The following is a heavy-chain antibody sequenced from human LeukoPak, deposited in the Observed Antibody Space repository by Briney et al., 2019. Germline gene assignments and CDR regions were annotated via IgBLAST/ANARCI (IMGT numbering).Heavy chain of an antibody. CDR1: GGSFSGYY. D-gene: IGHD3-10*01. CDR3: ARGGGDSGRLLWFGEFLVYFDY. J-gene: IGHJ4*02. CDR2: INHSGST. V-gene: IGHV4-34*01. Sequence: KPSETLSLICAVYGGSFSGYYWSWIRQPPGKGLEWIGEINHSGSTNYNPSLKSRVTISVDTSKNQFSLKLSSVTAADTAVYYCARGGGDSGRLLWFGEFLVYFDYWGQGTLVTVSS.